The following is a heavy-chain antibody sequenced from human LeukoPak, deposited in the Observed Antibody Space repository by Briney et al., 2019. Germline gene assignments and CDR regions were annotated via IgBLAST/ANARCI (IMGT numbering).Heavy chain of an antibody. Sequence: GGSLRLSCAASGFTFSTYWMHGVRQAPGKGLVWVSGINSDGSSTSYADSVKGRFTTSRDNAKNTLYLQMNSLRAEDTAVYYCARAQSGFDYWGQGTLVTVSS. CDR3: ARAQSGFDY. V-gene: IGHV3-74*01. CDR1: GFTFSTYW. CDR2: INSDGSST. J-gene: IGHJ4*02.